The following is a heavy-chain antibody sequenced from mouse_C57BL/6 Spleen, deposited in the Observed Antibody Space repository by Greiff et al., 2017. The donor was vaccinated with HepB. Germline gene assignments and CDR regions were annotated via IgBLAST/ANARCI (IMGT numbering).Heavy chain of an antibody. Sequence: EVQLVESGPELVKPGASVKISCKASGYTFTDYYMNWVKQSHGKSLEWIGDINPNSGGTSYNQKFKGKATLTVDKSSSTAYMELRSLTSEDSAVYYCARGGYDAAMDYWGQGTSVTVSS. CDR2: INPNSGGT. J-gene: IGHJ4*01. V-gene: IGHV1-26*01. CDR3: ARGGYDAAMDY. D-gene: IGHD2-2*01. CDR1: GYTFTDYY.